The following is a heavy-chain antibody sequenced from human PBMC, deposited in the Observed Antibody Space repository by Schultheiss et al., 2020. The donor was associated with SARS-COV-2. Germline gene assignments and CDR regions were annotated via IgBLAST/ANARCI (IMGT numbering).Heavy chain of an antibody. CDR1: GFTFSSYA. J-gene: IGHJ4*02. D-gene: IGHD1-26*01. Sequence: GGSLRLSCAASGFTFSSYAMNWVRQAPGKGLEWVSLVSIRGDSTYYADSVKGRFTISRDNSRNTLYLQMNSLRAEDTALYYCAKDRGGSGSLTLGRVDLDCWGQGTLVTVSS. CDR3: AKDRGGSGSLTLGRVDLDC. V-gene: IGHV3-23*01. CDR2: VSIRGDST.